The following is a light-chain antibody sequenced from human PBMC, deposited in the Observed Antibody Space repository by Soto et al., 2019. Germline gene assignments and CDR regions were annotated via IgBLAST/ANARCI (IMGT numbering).Light chain of an antibody. V-gene: IGLV2-14*01. CDR2: DVT. CDR1: SSDVGAYNY. Sequence: QSARTQPASVSGSPGQSIAISCTGTSSDVGAYNYISWYQQHPGKVPKLVIYDVTNRPSGVSDRFSGSKSGNTASLTISGLQAEDEADYYSSSYTSNTTPYVFGTVTKVTDL. CDR3: SSYTSNTTPYV. J-gene: IGLJ1*01.